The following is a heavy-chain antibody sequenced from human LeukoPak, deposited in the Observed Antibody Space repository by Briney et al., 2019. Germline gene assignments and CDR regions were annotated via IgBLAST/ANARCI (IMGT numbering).Heavy chain of an antibody. CDR1: GGSISSYY. Sequence: SSETLSLTCTVSGGSISSYYWSWIRKPPGKGLEWIGYTYTSGSTNYNPSLKSRVTISVDTSKNQFSLKLSSVTAADTAVYYCARLKGGWLHDAFDIWGQGTMVTVSS. CDR2: TYTSGST. D-gene: IGHD6-19*01. CDR3: ARLKGGWLHDAFDI. J-gene: IGHJ3*02. V-gene: IGHV4-4*09.